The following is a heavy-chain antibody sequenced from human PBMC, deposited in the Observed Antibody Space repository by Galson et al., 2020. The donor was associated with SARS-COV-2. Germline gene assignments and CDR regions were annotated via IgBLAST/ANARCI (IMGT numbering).Heavy chain of an antibody. CDR2: ISSSGSTI. J-gene: IGHJ6*04. D-gene: IGHD3-10*01. CDR3: ARDQSGSGKGSGMDV. Sequence: GESLKISCAASGFTFSDYYMTWIRQAPGKGLEWVSYISSSGSTIYYADSVKGRFTISRDNAKNSLYLQMNSLRAEDTAVYYCARDQSGSGKGSGMDVWGKGTTVTISS. V-gene: IGHV3-11*04. CDR1: GFTFSDYY.